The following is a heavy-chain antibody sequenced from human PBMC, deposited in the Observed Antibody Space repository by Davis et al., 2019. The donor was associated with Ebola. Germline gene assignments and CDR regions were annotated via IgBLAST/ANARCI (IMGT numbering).Heavy chain of an antibody. J-gene: IGHJ4*02. V-gene: IGHV3-30*03. D-gene: IGHD3-22*01. CDR1: GFTFSSYW. Sequence: GESLKISCAASGFTFSSYWMSWVRQAPGKGLEWVAVISYEGRNKYYADSVKGRFTISRDNSKNTLYLEMSSLRTEDTAIYYCARAADSSGYFPHFWGQGTLVIVSS. CDR2: ISYEGRNK. CDR3: ARAADSSGYFPHF.